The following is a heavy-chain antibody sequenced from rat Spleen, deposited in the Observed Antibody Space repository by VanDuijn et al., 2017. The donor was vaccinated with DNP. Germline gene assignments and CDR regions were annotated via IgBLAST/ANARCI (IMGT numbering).Heavy chain of an antibody. V-gene: IGHV5-17*01. CDR3: ARALWVSWYFDF. CDR2: VFYDGRGT. Sequence: EVQLVESGGGLVQPGNSLKLSCAASGFIFSDYAMAWVRRSPRRGLEWVATVFYDGRGTNYRDSVKGRFTISRDNAKSTLYLQMDSLRSEDTATYYCARALWVSWYFDFWGPGTMVTVSS. J-gene: IGHJ1*01. CDR1: GFIFSDYA. D-gene: IGHD1-7*01.